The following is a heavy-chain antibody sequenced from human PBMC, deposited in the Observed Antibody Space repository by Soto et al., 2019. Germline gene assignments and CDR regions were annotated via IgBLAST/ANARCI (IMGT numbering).Heavy chain of an antibody. J-gene: IGHJ2*01. CDR1: GGSISSGGYY. CDR2: IYYSGST. Sequence: QVQLQESGPGLVKPSQTLSLTCTVSGGSISSGGYYWSWIRQHPGKGLEWIGYIYYSGSTYYNPSLKSRVTISVDTSKNQFSLKLSSVTSADTAVYYCAREYSSSWSLQDWYFDLWGRGTLVTVSS. V-gene: IGHV4-31*03. D-gene: IGHD6-13*01. CDR3: AREYSSSWSLQDWYFDL.